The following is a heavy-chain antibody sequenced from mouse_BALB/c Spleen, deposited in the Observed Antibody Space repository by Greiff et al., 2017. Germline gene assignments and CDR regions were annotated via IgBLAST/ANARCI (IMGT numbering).Heavy chain of an antibody. V-gene: IGHV14-3*02. J-gene: IGHJ4*01. Sequence: VQLQQSGAELVKPGASVKLSCTASGFNIKDTYMHWVKQRPEQGLEWIGRIDPANGNTKYDPKFQGKATITADTSSNTAYLQLSSLTSEDTAVYYCAREGPYYGNHGYYAMDYWGQGTSVTVSS. CDR1: GFNIKDTY. CDR2: IDPANGNT. D-gene: IGHD2-10*01. CDR3: AREGPYYGNHGYYAMDY.